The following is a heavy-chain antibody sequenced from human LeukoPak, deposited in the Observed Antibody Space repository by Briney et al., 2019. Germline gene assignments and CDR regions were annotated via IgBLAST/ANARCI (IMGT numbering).Heavy chain of an antibody. Sequence: GGSLRLSCAASGFTFSSYAMSWVRQAPGKGLEWVSAISGSGGSTYYADSVKGRFTISRDNSKNTLYLQMNSLRAEDTAVYYWGKNFPPPLGPVPPPAIYCSGGSCYRVAGWFDPWGQGTLVTVSS. CDR2: ISGSGGST. V-gene: IGHV3-23*01. CDR3: GKNFPPPLGPVPPPAIYCSGGSCYRVAGWFDP. D-gene: IGHD2-15*01. CDR1: GFTFSSYA. J-gene: IGHJ5*02.